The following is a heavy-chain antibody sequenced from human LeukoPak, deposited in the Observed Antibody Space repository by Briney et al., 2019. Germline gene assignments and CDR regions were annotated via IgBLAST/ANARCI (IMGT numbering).Heavy chain of an antibody. J-gene: IGHJ4*02. CDR3: ARDDTMVRGPTGY. CDR1: GGTFSSYA. CDR2: IIPIFGIA. Sequence: ASVKVSGKASGGTFSSYAISWVRQAPGQGLEWMGRIIPIFGIASYAQKLQGRVTITADKSTSTAYMELSSLRSEDTAVYYCARDDTMVRGPTGYWGQGTLVTVSS. D-gene: IGHD3-10*01. V-gene: IGHV1-69*04.